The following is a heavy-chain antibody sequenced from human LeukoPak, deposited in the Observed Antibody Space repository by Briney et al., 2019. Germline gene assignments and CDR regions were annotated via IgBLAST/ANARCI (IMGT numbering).Heavy chain of an antibody. CDR2: INPNSGGT. CDR3: ARRIAAAGMYYFDY. CDR1: GYTFTGYY. D-gene: IGHD6-13*01. V-gene: IGHV1-2*02. J-gene: IGHJ4*02. Sequence: ASVKVSCKASGYTFTGYYMHWVRQAPGQGLEWMGWINPNSGGTNYAQKFQGRVTITRDTSISTAYMERSRLRSDDTAVYYCARRIAAAGMYYFDYWGQGTLVTVSS.